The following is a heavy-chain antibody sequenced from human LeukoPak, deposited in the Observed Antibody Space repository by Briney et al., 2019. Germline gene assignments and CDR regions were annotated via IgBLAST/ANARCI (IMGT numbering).Heavy chain of an antibody. J-gene: IGHJ4*02. CDR2: IKSKTDGGTT. D-gene: IGHD3-22*01. CDR3: TTGGIVVVITNYY. V-gene: IGHV3-15*01. CDR1: GFTLSNAW. Sequence: PGGSLRLSCAASGFTLSNAWMSWVRQAPGKGLEWVGRIKSKTDGGTTDYAAPVKGRFTISRDDSKNTLYLQMNSLKTEDTAVYYCTTGGIVVVITNYYWGQGTLVTVSS.